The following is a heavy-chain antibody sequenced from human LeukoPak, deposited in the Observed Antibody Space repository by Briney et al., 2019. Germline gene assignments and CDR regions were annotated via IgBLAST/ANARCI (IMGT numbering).Heavy chain of an antibody. J-gene: IGHJ4*02. CDR3: ARAGEYCSSTSCYVAHY. CDR2: ISSSGTTM. CDR1: RFTFSSYE. Sequence: GGSLRLSCATSRFTFSSYEMNWVRQAPGKGLEWVSYISSSGTTMSYAESVKGRFSISRDNARKSLYLQMNSLRAEDTAIYYCARAGEYCSSTSCYVAHYWGRGTLVTVSS. V-gene: IGHV3-48*03. D-gene: IGHD2-2*01.